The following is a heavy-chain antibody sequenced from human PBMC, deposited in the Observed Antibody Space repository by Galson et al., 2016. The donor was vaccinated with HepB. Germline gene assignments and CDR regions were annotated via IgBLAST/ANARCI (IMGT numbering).Heavy chain of an antibody. CDR1: GFSFSSYS. J-gene: IGHJ4*01. Sequence: SLRLSCAASGFSFSSYSMNWVRQAPGKGLEWDSSITSRSNYIHYADSVKGRFTISRDNAKKSLYLQMNSLRVEDTAMYYCARDVSGYSGVQWGHGTLVTVS. D-gene: IGHD5-12*01. CDR2: ITSRSNYI. V-gene: IGHV3-21*01. CDR3: ARDVSGYSGVQ.